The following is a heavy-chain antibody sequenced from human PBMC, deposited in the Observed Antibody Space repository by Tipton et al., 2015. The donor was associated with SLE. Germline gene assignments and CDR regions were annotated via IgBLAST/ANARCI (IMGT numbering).Heavy chain of an antibody. CDR3: ARAGPLAVADPWFDP. CDR2: ISYDGSNK. V-gene: IGHV3-30*04. Sequence: QVQLVQSGGGVVQPGRSLRLSCAASGFTFSSYAMHWVRQAPGKGLEWVAVISYDGSNKYYADSVKGRFTISRDNSKNTLYLQMNSLRAEDTAVYYCARAGPLAVADPWFDPWGQGTLVTVSS. J-gene: IGHJ5*02. D-gene: IGHD6-19*01. CDR1: GFTFSSYA.